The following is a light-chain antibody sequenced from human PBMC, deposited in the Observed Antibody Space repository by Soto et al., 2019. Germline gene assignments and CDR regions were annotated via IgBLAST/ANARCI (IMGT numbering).Light chain of an antibody. Sequence: EIVMTQSPATVSVSPGERVTLSCRASQSVSSNLAWYQQKPGQAPRLLISGASTRATGVPARFSGSGPGTEFTLTISSLQAEDFAIYYCQQYNNWPPTFGQGTKVEI. V-gene: IGKV3-15*01. CDR2: GAS. CDR3: QQYNNWPPT. J-gene: IGKJ1*01. CDR1: QSVSSN.